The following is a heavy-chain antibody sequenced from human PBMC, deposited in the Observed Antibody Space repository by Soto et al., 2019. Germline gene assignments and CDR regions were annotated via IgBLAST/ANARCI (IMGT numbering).Heavy chain of an antibody. V-gene: IGHV4-38-2*01. CDR1: GYSISSGYY. Sequence: SETLSLTCAVSGYSISSGYYWGWIRQPPGKGLEWIGSIYHSGSTYYNPSLKIRVTISVDTSKNQFSLKLSSVTDADTAVYYCARVRYSPFRYFAYWGQGTLV. D-gene: IGHD2-15*01. J-gene: IGHJ4*02. CDR3: ARVRYSPFRYFAY. CDR2: IYHSGST.